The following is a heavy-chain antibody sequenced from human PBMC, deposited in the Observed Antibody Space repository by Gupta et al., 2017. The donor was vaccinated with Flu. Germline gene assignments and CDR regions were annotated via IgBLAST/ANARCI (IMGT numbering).Heavy chain of an antibody. Sequence: WVAVIWYDGSNKYYADSVKGRFTISRDNSKNTLYLQMNSLRAEDTAVYYCARDRRLGCSSASCYTVGDAFDIWGQGTMVTVSS. J-gene: IGHJ3*02. D-gene: IGHD2-2*02. CDR3: ARDRRLGCSSASCYTVGDAFDI. CDR2: IWYDGSNK. V-gene: IGHV3-33*01.